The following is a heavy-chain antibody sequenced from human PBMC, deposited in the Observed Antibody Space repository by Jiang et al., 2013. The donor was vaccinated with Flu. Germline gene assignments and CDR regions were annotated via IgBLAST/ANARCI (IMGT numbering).Heavy chain of an antibody. CDR3: VRGINPGGAVADYNWFDP. Sequence: GAEVKKPGESLKISCKVSGLSFTNYWFGWVRQMPGKGLEWMGSIYPGDSDTRYSPSFQGQVTISADKSISTAYLHWSSLQASDTAIYYCVRGINPGGAVADYNWFDPWGQGTLVTVSS. CDR1: GLSFTNYW. V-gene: IGHV5-51*01. D-gene: IGHD6-19*01. J-gene: IGHJ5*02. CDR2: IYPGDSDT.